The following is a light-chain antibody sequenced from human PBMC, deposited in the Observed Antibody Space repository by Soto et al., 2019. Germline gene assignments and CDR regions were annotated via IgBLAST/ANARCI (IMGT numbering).Light chain of an antibody. J-gene: IGKJ5*01. Sequence: EIRMNQSLGTVSVSQGDRVTXTCRISQSVRTYLNSYQHRPVKPPKLLNYATSHLQIRFPLKFSCRWPGPDFNLTISIIAPEDFAVPYRQQRSNWRPITFGQETCIEIK. CDR3: QQRSNWRPIT. CDR1: QSVRTY. V-gene: IGKV1-39*01. CDR2: ATS.